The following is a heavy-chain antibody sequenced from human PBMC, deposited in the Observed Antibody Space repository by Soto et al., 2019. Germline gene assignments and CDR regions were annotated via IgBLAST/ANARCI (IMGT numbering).Heavy chain of an antibody. J-gene: IGHJ5*02. D-gene: IGHD3-10*01. CDR3: ARDWDGSGAWGWFDP. Sequence: QVQLVQSGAEVKKPGASVKVSCKASGYTFTSYGISWVRQAPGQGLEWMGWISAYNGNTNYAQKLQGRVTMTTDTATSTSYMELRSLRSDDTAVYYCARDWDGSGAWGWFDPWGQGTLVTVSS. CDR1: GYTFTSYG. V-gene: IGHV1-18*01. CDR2: ISAYNGNT.